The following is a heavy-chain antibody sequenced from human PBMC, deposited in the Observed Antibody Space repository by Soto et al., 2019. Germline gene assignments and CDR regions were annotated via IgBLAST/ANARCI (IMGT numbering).Heavy chain of an antibody. D-gene: IGHD2-2*01. CDR3: ASINSLYCSSTSCYALDI. Sequence: ASVKVSCKASGYTFTSYYMHWVRQAPGQGLEWMGIIRPSGGSTTYAQKFQGRVTMTRDTSTSTVYMELSSLRSDDTAVYYCASINSLYCSSTSCYALDIWGQGTMVTVSS. J-gene: IGHJ3*02. V-gene: IGHV1-46*01. CDR2: IRPSGGST. CDR1: GYTFTSYY.